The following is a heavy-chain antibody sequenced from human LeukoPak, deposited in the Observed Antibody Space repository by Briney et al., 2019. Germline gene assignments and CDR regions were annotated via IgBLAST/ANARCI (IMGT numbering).Heavy chain of an antibody. V-gene: IGHV3-7*01. CDR1: GFTFSSYW. CDR2: IKQDGSEK. D-gene: IGHD3-3*01. J-gene: IGHJ5*02. CDR3: ARISRGLRGWFDP. Sequence: PGGSLRLSCAASGFTFSSYWMSWVRQAPGKGLEWVANIKQDGSEKYYVDSVKGRFTISRDNAKNSLYLQMNSPRAEDTVVYYCARISRGLRGWFDPWGQGTLVTVSS.